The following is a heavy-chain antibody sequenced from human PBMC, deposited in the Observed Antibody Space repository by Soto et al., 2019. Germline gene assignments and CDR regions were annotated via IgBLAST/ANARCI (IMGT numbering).Heavy chain of an antibody. CDR1: GGSFSDYH. J-gene: IGHJ4*02. CDR2: INHSGST. Sequence: SETLSLTCAVYGGSFSDYHWSWIRQPPGKGLEWIGEINHSGSTNYNPSLKSRVTISVDTSRNQFSLKLTSVTAADTAVYYCASFITLGYCSGGSCYFLDSWGQGTLVTVSS. D-gene: IGHD2-15*01. V-gene: IGHV4-34*01. CDR3: ASFITLGYCSGGSCYFLDS.